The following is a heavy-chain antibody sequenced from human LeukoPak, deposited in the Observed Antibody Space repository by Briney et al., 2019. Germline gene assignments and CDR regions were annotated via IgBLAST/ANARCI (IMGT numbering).Heavy chain of an antibody. CDR1: GGSISSYY. D-gene: IGHD6-13*01. CDR3: ARDVAGFDY. CDR2: IYYSGST. Sequence: PSETLSLTCSVSGGSISSYYWSWIRQPPGKGLEWIGYIYYSGSTNYNPSLKSRVTISVDTSKNQFSLKLSSVTAADTAVYYCARDVAGFDYWGQGTLVTVSS. J-gene: IGHJ4*02. V-gene: IGHV4-59*01.